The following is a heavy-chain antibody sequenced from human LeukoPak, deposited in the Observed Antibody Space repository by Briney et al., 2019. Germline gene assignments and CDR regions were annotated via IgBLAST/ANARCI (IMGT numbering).Heavy chain of an antibody. CDR3: AGQLGDAFDI. D-gene: IGHD6-13*01. Sequence: GGSLRLSCAASGFTFSSYPMNWVRQAPGKGLEWVSYISSSSSSIYYADSVKGRFTISRDNGKNSLYLQMNSLRAEDTAVYYCAGQLGDAFDIWGKGTTVTISS. CDR1: GFTFSSYP. J-gene: IGHJ3*02. CDR2: ISSSSSSI. V-gene: IGHV3-48*01.